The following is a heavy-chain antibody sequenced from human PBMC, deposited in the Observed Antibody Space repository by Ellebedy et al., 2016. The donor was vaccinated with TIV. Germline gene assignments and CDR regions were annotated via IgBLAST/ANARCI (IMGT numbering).Heavy chain of an antibody. Sequence: GGSLRLXCAASGFTFSSYAMHWVRQAPGKGLEWVTFISYDGSNKFYADSVKGRFTISRDNSKNTLYLQMNSLKTEDTAVYHCVRVLSYHPYYMDAWGKGTTVTVSS. V-gene: IGHV3-30-3*01. D-gene: IGHD3-16*02. J-gene: IGHJ6*03. CDR1: GFTFSSYA. CDR3: VRVLSYHPYYMDA. CDR2: ISYDGSNK.